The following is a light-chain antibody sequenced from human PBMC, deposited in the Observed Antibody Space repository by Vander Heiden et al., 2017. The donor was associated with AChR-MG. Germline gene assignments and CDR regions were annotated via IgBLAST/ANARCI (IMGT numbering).Light chain of an antibody. Sequence: SALTQPPPASGSPGQSVTISCTGTSSDVGAYNYVSWYQQYPGKAPKAILYDVTERPSGVPDRFSGSKSGNTASLTVSGLQTEDEADYYCASHAGSTVVFGGGTKLTVL. CDR3: ASHAGSTVV. CDR2: DVT. J-gene: IGLJ2*01. CDR1: SSDVGAYNY. V-gene: IGLV2-8*01.